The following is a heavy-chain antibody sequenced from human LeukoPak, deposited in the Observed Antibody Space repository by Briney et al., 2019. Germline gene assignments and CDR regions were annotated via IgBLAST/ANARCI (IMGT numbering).Heavy chain of an antibody. CDR3: ARFRVVVPAALVGYYYYGMDV. J-gene: IGHJ6*02. D-gene: IGHD2-2*01. CDR1: GGSFSGYY. Sequence: SKTLSLTCAVYGGSFSGYYWSWIRQPPGKGLEWIGEINHSGSTNYNPSLKSRVTISVDTSKNQFSLKLSSVTAADTAVYYCARFRVVVPAALVGYYYYGMDVWGQGTTVTVSS. CDR2: INHSGST. V-gene: IGHV4-34*01.